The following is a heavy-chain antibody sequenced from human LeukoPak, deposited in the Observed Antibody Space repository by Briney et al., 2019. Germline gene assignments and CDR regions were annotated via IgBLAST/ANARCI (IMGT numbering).Heavy chain of an antibody. Sequence: GASVTVSCKASGYTFTGYYMHWVRQAPGQGLEWMGWINPNSGCTHYAQMFQGRVTMTRDTSISTAYMELSRLRSDDTAVYYCAREAAYCSGGSCYSEFHYWGEGTLVTVSS. CDR1: GYTFTGYY. CDR3: AREAAYCSGGSCYSEFHY. V-gene: IGHV1-2*02. D-gene: IGHD2-15*01. J-gene: IGHJ4*02. CDR2: INPNSGCT.